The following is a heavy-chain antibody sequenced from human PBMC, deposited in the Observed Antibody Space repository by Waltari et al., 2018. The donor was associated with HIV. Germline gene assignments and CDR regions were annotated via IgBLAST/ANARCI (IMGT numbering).Heavy chain of an antibody. Sequence: QVQLQQWGARLLKPSETLSLTCAVSGGSFSGYYWRWIRQPPGKGLEWIGEINHSETTNYNPSLKSRVTISVDTSKNQFFLRLTSVTAADTAVYYCARRLRFGELTAGGCLDVWGQGTTVTVSS. CDR2: INHSETT. CDR1: GGSFSGYY. CDR3: ARRLRFGELTAGGCLDV. V-gene: IGHV4-34*02. D-gene: IGHD3-10*01. J-gene: IGHJ6*02.